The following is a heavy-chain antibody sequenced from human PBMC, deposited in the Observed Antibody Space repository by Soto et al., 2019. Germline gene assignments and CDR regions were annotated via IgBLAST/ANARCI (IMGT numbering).Heavy chain of an antibody. D-gene: IGHD2-2*02. V-gene: IGHV4-59*08. CDR2: IYSSGNT. CDR1: GGSISCYY. J-gene: IGHJ4*02. Sequence: SETLCLTCTVSGGSISCYYGTWIRQPPGKGLEWIGYIYSSGNTNYNPSLQSRVTISVDTSKNQFSLKLSSVTAADTAVYYCARLACSTTRCFTYFDYWGQGALVTVSS. CDR3: ARLACSTTRCFTYFDY.